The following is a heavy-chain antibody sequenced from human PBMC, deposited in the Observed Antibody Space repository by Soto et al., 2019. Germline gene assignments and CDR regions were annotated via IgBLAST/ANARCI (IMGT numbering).Heavy chain of an antibody. V-gene: IGHV3-23*01. CDR3: AKRSRSVSSSWYGDFDF. CDR1: GFTISSYA. J-gene: IGHJ4*02. D-gene: IGHD6-13*01. Sequence: GGSLRLSCAASGFTISSYAISWVRQAPGKGLEWVSAISGDGGSTYYADSVKGRFTISRDNSKGTLYLQMNSLRAEDTAIYYCAKRSRSVSSSWYGDFDFWARGTLVTVSS. CDR2: ISGDGGST.